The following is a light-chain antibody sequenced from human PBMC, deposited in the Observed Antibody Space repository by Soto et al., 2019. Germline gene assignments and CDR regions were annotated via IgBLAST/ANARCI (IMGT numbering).Light chain of an antibody. CDR2: GAS. CDR1: QSVSST. J-gene: IGKJ1*01. CDR3: QQYNNWPRT. V-gene: IGKV3-15*01. Sequence: ELVMTQSPATLSVSPGERATLSCRASQSVSSTLAWYQQKPGQAPRLLIYGASTRATGIPARFSGSGSGTEFTLTISSLQSEDFAVYYCQQYNNWPRTFGQGTKVDI.